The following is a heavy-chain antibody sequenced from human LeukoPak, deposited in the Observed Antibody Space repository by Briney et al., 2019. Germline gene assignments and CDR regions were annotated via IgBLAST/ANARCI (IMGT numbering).Heavy chain of an antibody. V-gene: IGHV1-8*01. CDR1: GYTFTSYD. Sequence: ASVKASCKASGYTFTSYDINWVRQATGQGLEWMGWMNPNSGNTGYAQKFQGRVTMTRNTSISTAYTELSSLRSEDTAVYYCARVRRFGELLLGYWGQGTLVTVSS. CDR2: MNPNSGNT. J-gene: IGHJ4*02. CDR3: ARVRRFGELLLGY. D-gene: IGHD3-10*01.